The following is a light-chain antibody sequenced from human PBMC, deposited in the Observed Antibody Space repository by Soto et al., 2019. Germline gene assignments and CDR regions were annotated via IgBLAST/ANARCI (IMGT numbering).Light chain of an antibody. CDR2: FGS. CDR1: QSLLYNKTNNY. CDR3: MQALQGLT. V-gene: IGKV2-28*01. J-gene: IGKJ5*01. Sequence: DIVMTQSPLTLPVTPGGPASISCRSSQSLLYNKTNNYLDWYLQKPGQSPHLLIYFGSTRASGVPDRFSGSGSATDFTLKVSRVEAEDVGTYYCMQALQGLTVGQGTRLEIK.